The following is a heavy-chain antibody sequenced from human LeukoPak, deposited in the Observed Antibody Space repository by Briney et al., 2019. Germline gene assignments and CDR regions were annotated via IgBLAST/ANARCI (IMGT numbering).Heavy chain of an antibody. J-gene: IGHJ4*02. CDR2: INWNNGGI. Sequence: GRSLRLSCAASGFTFGNYAMHCVRQAPGKGREWVSGINWNNGGIDYADSVKGRFTISRDNAKNSLYLQMNSLRAEDTALYYCAKDRGTSGWYVIDYWGQGTLVTVSS. CDR3: AKDRGTSGWYVIDY. D-gene: IGHD6-19*01. CDR1: GFTFGNYA. V-gene: IGHV3-9*01.